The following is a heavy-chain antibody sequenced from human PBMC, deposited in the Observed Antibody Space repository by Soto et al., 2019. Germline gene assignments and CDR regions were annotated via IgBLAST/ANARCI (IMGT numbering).Heavy chain of an antibody. CDR2: IYYSGST. J-gene: IGHJ4*02. V-gene: IGHV4-31*03. D-gene: IGHD2-2*01. Sequence: QVQLQESGPGLVKPSQTLSLTCTVSGGSISSGGYYWSWIRQHPGKGLEWIGYIYYSGSTYYNPSRKSRVTISVDTSKTQFSLKLSSVTAADTAVYYWARIGYQLLWPDYWGQGTLVTVSS. CDR1: GGSISSGGYY. CDR3: ARIGYQLLWPDY.